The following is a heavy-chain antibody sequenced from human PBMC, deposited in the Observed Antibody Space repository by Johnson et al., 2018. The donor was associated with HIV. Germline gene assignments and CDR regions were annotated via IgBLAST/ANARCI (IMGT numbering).Heavy chain of an antibody. Sequence: QLVESGGGVVQPGGSLRLSCAASGLTVSSNYMSWVRQAPEMGLVWVSIVYSGGNTYYADSVRGRFTISRDHAKNTLFLQMDSLRPEDTAVYYCARTVVGSSYDAFDIWGQGTMVTVSS. CDR2: VYSGGNT. J-gene: IGHJ3*02. CDR1: GLTVSSNY. CDR3: ARTVVGSSYDAFDI. V-gene: IGHV3-66*02. D-gene: IGHD4-23*01.